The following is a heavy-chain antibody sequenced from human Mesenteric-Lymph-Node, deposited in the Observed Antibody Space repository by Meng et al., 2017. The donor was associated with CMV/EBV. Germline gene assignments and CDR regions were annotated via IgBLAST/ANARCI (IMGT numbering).Heavy chain of an antibody. CDR2: IYYTGST. Sequence: SETLSLTCTVSGGSVSSGSYRWTWIRQPPGKGLEWIGYIYYTGSTNYNPSLKSRVTISLDTSKNQFSLNLTSVTAADTAVYYCARHQEDYQYYGMDVWGQGTTVTVSS. V-gene: IGHV4-61*01. CDR3: ARHQEDYQYYGMDV. CDR1: GGSVSSGSYR. J-gene: IGHJ6*02.